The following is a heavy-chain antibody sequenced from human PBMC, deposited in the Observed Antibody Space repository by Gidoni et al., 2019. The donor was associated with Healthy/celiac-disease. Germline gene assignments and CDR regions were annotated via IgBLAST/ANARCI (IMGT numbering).Heavy chain of an antibody. Sequence: EVQLVESGGGLFQPGVSLTLSCAASGFTFSGSAMHWVRQASGKGLEWVGRIRSKANSYATAYAASVKGRFTISRDDSKNTAYLQMNSLKTEDTAVYYCTRRLPTRYYGMDVWGQGTTVTVSS. CDR3: TRRLPTRYYGMDV. J-gene: IGHJ6*02. CDR1: GFTFSGSA. CDR2: IRSKANSYAT. D-gene: IGHD4-4*01. V-gene: IGHV3-73*01.